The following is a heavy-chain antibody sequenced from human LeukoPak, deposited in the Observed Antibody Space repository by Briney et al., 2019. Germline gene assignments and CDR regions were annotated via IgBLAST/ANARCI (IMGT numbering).Heavy chain of an antibody. CDR2: ISGSDGST. CDR1: GFTFSSYA. V-gene: IGHV3-23*01. Sequence: PGGSLRLSCAASGFTFSSYAMNWVRQAPGKGLEWVSGISGSDGSTYHADSVKGRFTISRDNSKNTLYLQMNSLRAEDTAVYYCAKDQVEMATITKSYYFDYWGQGTLVTVSS. J-gene: IGHJ4*02. CDR3: AKDQVEMATITKSYYFDY. D-gene: IGHD5-24*01.